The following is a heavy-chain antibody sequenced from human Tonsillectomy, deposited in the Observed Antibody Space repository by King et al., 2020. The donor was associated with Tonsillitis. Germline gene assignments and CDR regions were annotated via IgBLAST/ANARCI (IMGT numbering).Heavy chain of an antibody. Sequence: VQLVESGGGLVQPGGSLRLSCAASGFTFSSYAMSWVRQAPGKGLEWVSAISGSGGSTFYADSVKGRFTVSRDNSRNTLYLQMNSMGVEDTAIYYCAKVRGNVWSGYQYFDYWGQGTLVTVSS. J-gene: IGHJ4*02. CDR2: ISGSGGST. CDR1: GFTFSSYA. CDR3: AKVRGNVWSGYQYFDY. D-gene: IGHD3-3*01. V-gene: IGHV3-23*04.